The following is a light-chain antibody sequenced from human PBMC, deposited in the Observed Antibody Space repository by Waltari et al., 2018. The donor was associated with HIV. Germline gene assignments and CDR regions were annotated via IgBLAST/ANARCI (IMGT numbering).Light chain of an antibody. V-gene: IGLV2-8*01. CDR3: SSYAGSNKLV. CDR1: SSDVGGYNY. Sequence: QSALTQPPSASGSPGQSVTISCTGTSSDVGGYNYVSWYQQHPGNAPNLIIYEVTDRPSGVPARFSGSKSGNTASLTVSGLQAEDEADYYCSSYAGSNKLVFGGGTKLTVV. J-gene: IGLJ2*01. CDR2: EVT.